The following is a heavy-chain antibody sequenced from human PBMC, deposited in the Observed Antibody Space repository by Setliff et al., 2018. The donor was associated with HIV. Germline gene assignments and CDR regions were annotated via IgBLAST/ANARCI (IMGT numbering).Heavy chain of an antibody. J-gene: IGHJ4*02. CDR2: ISGSGGST. Sequence: GGSLRLSCAASGFSFSDYAMTWVRQAPGKGLEWVSSISGSGGSTYYADSVKGRFTISRDSSKNTLYLQLNSLRAEDTAVYYCAKGRLREKNDWGQGTLVTVSS. V-gene: IGHV3-23*01. CDR3: AKGRLREKND. D-gene: IGHD4-17*01. CDR1: GFSFSDYA.